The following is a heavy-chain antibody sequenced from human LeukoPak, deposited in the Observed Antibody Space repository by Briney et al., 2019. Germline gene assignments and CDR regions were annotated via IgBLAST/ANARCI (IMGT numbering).Heavy chain of an antibody. J-gene: IGHJ4*02. CDR1: GGSISSGSYY. CDR3: ARVGIQLWTLDY. D-gene: IGHD5-18*01. Sequence: PSETLSLTCTVSGGSISSGSYYWSWIRQPAGKGLEWIGRIYTSGSTNYNPSLKSRVTISVDTSKNQFSLKLSSVTAADTAVYYCARVGIQLWTLDYWGQGTLVTVSS. V-gene: IGHV4-61*02. CDR2: IYTSGST.